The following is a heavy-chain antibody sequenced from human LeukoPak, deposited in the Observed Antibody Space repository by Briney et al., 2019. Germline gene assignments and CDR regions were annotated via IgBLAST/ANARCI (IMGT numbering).Heavy chain of an antibody. CDR3: TRVIVEVPGVSDYCDY. CDR1: GFTVSSNY. J-gene: IGHJ4*02. Sequence: GGSLRLSCAASGFTVSSNYMSWVRQAPGKGLEWVSAISGSGGSTYYADSVKGRFTISRDNSKNTLYLQMNSLRAEDTAVYYCTRVIVEVPGVSDYCDYWGQGTLVTVSS. V-gene: IGHV3-23*01. D-gene: IGHD2-2*01. CDR2: ISGSGGST.